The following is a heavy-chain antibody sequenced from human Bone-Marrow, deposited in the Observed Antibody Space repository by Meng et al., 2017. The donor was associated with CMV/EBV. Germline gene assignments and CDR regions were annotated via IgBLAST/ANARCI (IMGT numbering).Heavy chain of an antibody. D-gene: IGHD2-15*01. CDR1: GFTFSSYS. CDR3: ARDLQYCIYTTCYGMGY. V-gene: IGHV3-30*03. J-gene: IGHJ4*02. CDR2: TSSDGSKE. Sequence: GGSLRLSCAASGFTFSSYSMNWVRQAPGKGLEWLAITSSDGSKEYYADSVKGRFSISRDNSKNTVYLQMNSLRAEDTAIYYCARDLQYCIYTTCYGMGYWGQGTLVTVSS.